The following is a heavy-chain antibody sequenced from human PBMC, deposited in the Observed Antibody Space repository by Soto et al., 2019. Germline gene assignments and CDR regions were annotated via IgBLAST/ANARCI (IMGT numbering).Heavy chain of an antibody. J-gene: IGHJ5*02. V-gene: IGHV1-46*01. D-gene: IGHD2-21*02. Sequence: GASVKVSCKASGYTFTSYYMHWVRQAPGQGLEWMGIINPSGGSTSYAQKFQGRVTMTRDTSTSTVYMELSSLRSEDTAVYYCARDVSDIVVVTSDNWFDPWGQGTLVTVSS. CDR3: ARDVSDIVVVTSDNWFDP. CDR1: GYTFTSYY. CDR2: INPSGGST.